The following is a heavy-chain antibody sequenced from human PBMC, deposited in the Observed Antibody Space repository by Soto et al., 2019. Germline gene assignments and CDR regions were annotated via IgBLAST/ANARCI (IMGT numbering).Heavy chain of an antibody. CDR2: IRGSGGAT. CDR3: ARREDHYDSSCYYLLDY. J-gene: IGHJ4*01. V-gene: IGHV3-23*01. CDR1: GFTFSRYA. D-gene: IGHD3-22*01. Sequence: EGQLLESGGGWVQPGGSLRLSCAASGFTFSRYAMSWVRQAPGKGLEWVAGIRGSGGATYYADSVKGRFTISRDSSKNTLYLQLNNLRAEDTAVYYCARREDHYDSSCYYLLDYWGHGTLVTVSS.